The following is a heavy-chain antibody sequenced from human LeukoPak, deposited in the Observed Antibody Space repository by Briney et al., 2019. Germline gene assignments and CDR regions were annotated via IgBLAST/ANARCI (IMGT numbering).Heavy chain of an antibody. J-gene: IGHJ5*02. Sequence: SETLSLTCTVSGGSISSYYWSWIRQPPGKGLEWIGYIYYSGSTNYNPSLNSRVTISVDTSKNQFSLKLSSVTAADTAVYYCARGRITMVRANWFDPWGQGTLVTVSS. CDR2: IYYSGST. CDR3: ARGRITMVRANWFDP. CDR1: GGSISSYY. D-gene: IGHD3-10*01. V-gene: IGHV4-59*01.